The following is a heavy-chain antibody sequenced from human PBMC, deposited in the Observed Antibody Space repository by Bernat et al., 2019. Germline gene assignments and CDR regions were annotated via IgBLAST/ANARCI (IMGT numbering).Heavy chain of an antibody. Sequence: EVQLVESGGGLVKPGGSLRLSCAASGFTFSNAWMSWVRQAPGKGLEWVGRIKSKTDGGTTDYAAPVKGRFTISRDDSKNTLYLQMNSLKTEDTAVYYCTARYCSSTSCPKYRYFDLWGRGTLVTVSS. J-gene: IGHJ2*01. CDR1: GFTFSNAW. D-gene: IGHD2-2*01. CDR3: TARYCSSTSCPKYRYFDL. V-gene: IGHV3-15*01. CDR2: IKSKTDGGTT.